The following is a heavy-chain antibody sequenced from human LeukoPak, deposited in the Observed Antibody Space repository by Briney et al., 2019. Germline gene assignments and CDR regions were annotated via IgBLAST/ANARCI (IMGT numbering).Heavy chain of an antibody. V-gene: IGHV1-69*01. CDR1: GGTFSSYA. J-gene: IGHJ4*02. CDR2: IIPIFGTA. CDR3: ARANGPYYYDSSGYYYFDY. D-gene: IGHD3-22*01. Sequence: ASVKVSCTASGGTFSSYAISWVRQAPGQGLEWMGGIIPIFGTANYAQKFQGRVTITADESTSTAYMELSSLRSEDTAVYYCARANGPYYYDSSGYYYFDYWGQGTLVTVSS.